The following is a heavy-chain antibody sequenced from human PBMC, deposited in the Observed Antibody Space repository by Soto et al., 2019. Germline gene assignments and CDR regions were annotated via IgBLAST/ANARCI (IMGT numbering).Heavy chain of an antibody. D-gene: IGHD6-6*01. J-gene: IGHJ6*02. V-gene: IGHV1-46*01. CDR3: ARDIDKTSSAVYYYYGMDV. Sequence: RASVKVSCKASGYTFTSHYMHWVRQAPGQGLEWMGIINPSGGSTSYAQKFQGRVTMTRDTSTSTVYMELSSLRSEDTAVYYCARDIDKTSSAVYYYYGMDVWGQGTTVTVSS. CDR2: INPSGGST. CDR1: GYTFTSHY.